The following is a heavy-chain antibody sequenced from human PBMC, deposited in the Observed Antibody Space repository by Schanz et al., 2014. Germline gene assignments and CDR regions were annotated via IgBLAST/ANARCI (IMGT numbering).Heavy chain of an antibody. V-gene: IGHV3-23*01. CDR3: ARDPVEGAPTPYYFDS. J-gene: IGHJ4*02. D-gene: IGHD1-26*01. CDR1: GITFSDYA. Sequence: EVQLLESGGALEQPGGSLRLSCAASGITFSDYAMSWVRQAPGKGLEWVSTIASGGSHTFYADSVKGRFTISRDNTKNSVFLQMSSLRVEDTGLYFCARDPVEGAPTPYYFDSWGPGTLVTVSS. CDR2: IASGGSHT.